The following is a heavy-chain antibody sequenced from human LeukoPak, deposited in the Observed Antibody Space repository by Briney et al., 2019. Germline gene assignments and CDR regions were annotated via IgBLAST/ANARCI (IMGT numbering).Heavy chain of an antibody. CDR1: GGFDIYY. D-gene: IGHD3-3*01. CDR2: TTFRGKT. V-gene: IGHV4-34*01. Sequence: SETLSLTCAVYGGFDIYYWTIVRQPPGKGLEWIGETTFRGKTNYNPSLKGRVTISVDRTTQQFSLKLTSVTAADTAIYYCARGDLRWFDPWGQGTLVTVSS. J-gene: IGHJ5*02. CDR3: ARGDLRWFDP.